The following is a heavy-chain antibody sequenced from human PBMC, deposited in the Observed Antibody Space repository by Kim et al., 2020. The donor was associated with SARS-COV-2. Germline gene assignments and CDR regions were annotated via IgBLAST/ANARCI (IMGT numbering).Heavy chain of an antibody. CDR3: TRDLRYDGHSYFQD. D-gene: IGHD5-12*01. V-gene: IGHV3-72*01. CDR1: GFTFSDHF. J-gene: IGHJ4*01. CDR2: SRSKNNRYTT. Sequence: GGSLRLSCAASGFTFSDHFMDWVRQAPGKGLEWVGRSRSKNNRYTTEYAASVKGRFTVSRDDSKKSFYLQMNNLTTEDTAVYFCTRDLRYDGHSYFQDWG.